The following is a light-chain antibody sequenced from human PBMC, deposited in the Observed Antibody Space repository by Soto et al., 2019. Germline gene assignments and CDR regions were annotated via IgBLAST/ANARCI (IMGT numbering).Light chain of an antibody. CDR3: QQYAGSLPYT. CDR1: QSVSNSY. V-gene: IGKV3-20*01. J-gene: IGKJ2*01. CDR2: GAS. Sequence: EIVLTQSPGTLSLSPGERATLSCRASQSVSNSYLAWYQQKPGQAPRLLIYGASSRATGIPDRFSGSGSGTDLTLTISRLEPEDFAVHYCQQYAGSLPYTFGQGTKLEIK.